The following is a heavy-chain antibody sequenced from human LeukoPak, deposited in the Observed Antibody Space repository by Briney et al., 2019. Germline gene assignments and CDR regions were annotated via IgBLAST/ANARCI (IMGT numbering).Heavy chain of an antibody. CDR1: GFTFRSYW. CDR2: IMHDGSEK. CDR3: ARGGLAEIVATIATYYFDY. V-gene: IGHV3-7*01. J-gene: IGHJ4*02. Sequence: PGGSLRLPCAASGFTFRSYWMSWVRQAPGKGLEWVANIMHDGSEKYYVDSVRGRFIISRDNAEKSLYLQMNSLRAEDTAVYYCARGGLAEIVATIATYYFDYWGQGTLVTVSS. D-gene: IGHD5-12*01.